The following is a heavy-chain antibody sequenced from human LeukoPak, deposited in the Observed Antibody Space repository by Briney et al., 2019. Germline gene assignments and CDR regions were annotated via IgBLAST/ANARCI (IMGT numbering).Heavy chain of an antibody. CDR3: ARVPRNFDWLFVFDF. Sequence: GGFLRLSCAASGFTFSDYSMNWVRQAPGKGLEWVSFISSTMIYYADSVKGRFTISRDNAKNSLYLQMNSLRAEDTAIYFCARVPRNFDWLFVFDFWGQGTLVTVSS. CDR1: GFTFSDYS. V-gene: IGHV3-69-1*02. J-gene: IGHJ4*02. D-gene: IGHD3-9*01. CDR2: ISSTMI.